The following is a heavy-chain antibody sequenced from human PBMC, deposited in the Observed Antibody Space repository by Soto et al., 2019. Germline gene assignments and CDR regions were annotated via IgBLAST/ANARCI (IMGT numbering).Heavy chain of an antibody. J-gene: IGHJ4*02. CDR3: VTEWQKGTGRPLIDY. Sequence: SVKVSCKASGGTFSSYAISWVRQAPGQGLEWMGGIIPIFGTANYAQKLQGRVTITADESTSTAYMELSSLRSEDTAVYYCVTEWQKGTGRPLIDYWGQGTLVTVSS. CDR2: IIPIFGTA. CDR1: GGTFSSYA. V-gene: IGHV1-69*13. D-gene: IGHD3-3*01.